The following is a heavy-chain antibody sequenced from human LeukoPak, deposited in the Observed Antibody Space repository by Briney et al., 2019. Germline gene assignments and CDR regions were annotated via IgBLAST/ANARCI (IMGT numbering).Heavy chain of an antibody. CDR3: AKVITMIVVALTDDAFDI. Sequence: PGGSLRLSCAASGFTFSDYYMSWIRQAPGKGLEWVSYISSSGSTRYYADSVKGRFTISRDNSKNTLYLQMNSLRAEDTAVYYCAKVITMIVVALTDDAFDIWGQGTMVTVSS. CDR1: GFTFSDYY. CDR2: ISSSGSTR. D-gene: IGHD3-22*01. J-gene: IGHJ3*02. V-gene: IGHV3-11*01.